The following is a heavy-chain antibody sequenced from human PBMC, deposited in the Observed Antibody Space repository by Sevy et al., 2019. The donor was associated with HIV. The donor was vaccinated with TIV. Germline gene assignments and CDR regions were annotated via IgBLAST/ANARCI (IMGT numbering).Heavy chain of an antibody. Sequence: ASVKVSCKASGYTFTSYVMNWVRQAPGQGLEWMGWINTNTGNPTYAQAFTGRFVFSLDTSVSTAYLQISSLKAEDTAVYYCARGECISSSCYYYYGMDVWGQGATVTVSS. V-gene: IGHV7-4-1*02. CDR1: GYTFTSYV. CDR2: INTNTGNP. D-gene: IGHD2-2*01. J-gene: IGHJ6*02. CDR3: ARGECISSSCYYYYGMDV.